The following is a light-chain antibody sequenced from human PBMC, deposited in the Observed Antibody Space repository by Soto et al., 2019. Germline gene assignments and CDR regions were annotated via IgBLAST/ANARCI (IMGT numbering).Light chain of an antibody. CDR2: DAS. CDR3: QQYNSYSQT. CDR1: QSISSW. Sequence: DIQMTHSPSTLSASVVDRVTITCRASQSISSWLAWYQQKPGKAPKLLIYDASSLESGVPSRFSGSGSGTEFTLTISSLQPDDFATYYCQQYNSYSQTFGQGTKVDTK. J-gene: IGKJ1*01. V-gene: IGKV1-5*01.